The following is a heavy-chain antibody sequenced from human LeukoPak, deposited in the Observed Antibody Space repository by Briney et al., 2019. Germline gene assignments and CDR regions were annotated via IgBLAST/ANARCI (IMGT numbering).Heavy chain of an antibody. CDR1: GFTFSSYS. V-gene: IGHV3-48*02. J-gene: IGHJ6*03. CDR2: ISSSSSTI. CDR3: ARLSEPHYYYYYYMDV. Sequence: GGSLRLSCAASGFTFSSYSMNWVRQAPGKGLEWVSYISSSSSTICYADSVKGRFTISRDNAKNSLYLQMNSLRDEDTAVYYCARLSEPHYYYYYYMDVWGKGTTVTVSS.